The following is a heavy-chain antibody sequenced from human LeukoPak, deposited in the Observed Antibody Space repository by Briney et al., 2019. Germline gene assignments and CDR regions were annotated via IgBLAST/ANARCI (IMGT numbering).Heavy chain of an antibody. CDR3: ARGVSSSPI. V-gene: IGHV4-61*02. Sequence: SETLSLTCTVSGGSISSGSYYWSWIRQPAGKGLEWIGRIYTSGSTNYNPSLKSRITISLDTSKNQFSLKLSSVTAADTAVYYCARGVSSSPIWGQGTMVTVSS. CDR1: GGSISSGSYY. J-gene: IGHJ3*02. D-gene: IGHD2-2*01. CDR2: IYTSGST.